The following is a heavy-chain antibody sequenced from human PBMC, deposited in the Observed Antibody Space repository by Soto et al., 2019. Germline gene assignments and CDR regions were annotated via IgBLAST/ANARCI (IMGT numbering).Heavy chain of an antibody. Sequence: GGSLRLSCAASGFTFSSYSMNWVRQAPGKGLEWVSYISSSSSTIYYADSVKGRFTISRDNAKNSLYLQMNSLRDEDTAVYYCARDAHDYGDYEFSFDYWGQGTLVTVSS. CDR2: ISSSSSTI. J-gene: IGHJ4*02. CDR1: GFTFSSYS. D-gene: IGHD4-17*01. CDR3: ARDAHDYGDYEFSFDY. V-gene: IGHV3-48*02.